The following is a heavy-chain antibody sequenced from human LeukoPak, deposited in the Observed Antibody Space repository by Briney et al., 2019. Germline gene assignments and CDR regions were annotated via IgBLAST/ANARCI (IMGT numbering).Heavy chain of an antibody. J-gene: IGHJ5*02. CDR2: IYYSGST. CDR3: ARQIRGVIRWFDP. CDR1: GGSISSYY. V-gene: IGHV4-59*08. D-gene: IGHD3-10*01. Sequence: PSETLSLTCTVSGGSISSYYWSWIRQPPGKGLEWIGYIYYSGSTNYNPSLKSRVTISVDTSKNQFSLKLSSVTAADTAVYYCARQIRGVIRWFDPWGQGTLVTVSS.